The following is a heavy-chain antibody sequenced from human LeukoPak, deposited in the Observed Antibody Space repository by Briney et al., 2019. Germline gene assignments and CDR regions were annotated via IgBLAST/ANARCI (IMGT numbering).Heavy chain of an antibody. V-gene: IGHV4-34*01. D-gene: IGHD3-22*01. Sequence: PSETLSLTRAHYRGSFIGYYWISIRHPPEKGPQWIGEINNSGSTNYNTSLTSRVTISVATSKNQFGLKLSSVTAAATAVYYCLPYSYVSSGYFAGAYWGQGSLVSVPS. CDR1: RGSFIGYY. CDR2: INNSGST. J-gene: IGHJ4*02. CDR3: LPYSYVSSGYFAGAY.